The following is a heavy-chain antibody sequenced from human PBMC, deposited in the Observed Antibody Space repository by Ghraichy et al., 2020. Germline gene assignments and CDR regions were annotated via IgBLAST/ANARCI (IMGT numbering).Heavy chain of an antibody. CDR2: IYYSGST. CDR3: ARGATVVTSLGY. J-gene: IGHJ4*02. Sequence: SETLSLTCTVSGVSVSSGSYYWSWIRQSPGKGLEWIGYIYYSGSTNYNPSLKGRVTISVDTSKNQFSLKLSSVTAADTAVYYCARGATVVTSLGYWGQGTLVTLSS. D-gene: IGHD4-23*01. CDR1: GVSVSSGSYY. V-gene: IGHV4-61*01.